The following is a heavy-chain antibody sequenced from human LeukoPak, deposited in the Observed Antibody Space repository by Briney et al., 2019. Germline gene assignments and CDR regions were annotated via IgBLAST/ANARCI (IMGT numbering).Heavy chain of an antibody. CDR2: IYYSGST. CDR1: GGSISSYY. D-gene: IGHD1-26*01. Sequence: RPSETLSLTCTVSGGSISSYYWSWIRQPPGKGLEWIGYIYYSGSTNYNPPPKSRVTISVDTSKNQFSLKLSSVTAADTAVYYCARDRGHVGATDYWGQGTLVTVSS. CDR3: ARDRGHVGATDY. V-gene: IGHV4-59*01. J-gene: IGHJ4*02.